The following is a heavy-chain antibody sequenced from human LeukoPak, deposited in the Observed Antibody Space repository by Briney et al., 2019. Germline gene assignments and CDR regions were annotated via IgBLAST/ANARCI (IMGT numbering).Heavy chain of an antibody. CDR2: IKTDGSEK. J-gene: IGHJ5*02. Sequence: PGGSLRLSCAASGFTFSSSAMSWVRQAPGKGLEWVANIKTDGSEKYYVDSVKGRFTISRDNAKNSLYLQMNSLRAEDTAVYYCARDYTGYFPWGQGTRVIVSS. V-gene: IGHV3-7*03. D-gene: IGHD3-9*01. CDR1: GFTFSSSA. CDR3: ARDYTGYFP.